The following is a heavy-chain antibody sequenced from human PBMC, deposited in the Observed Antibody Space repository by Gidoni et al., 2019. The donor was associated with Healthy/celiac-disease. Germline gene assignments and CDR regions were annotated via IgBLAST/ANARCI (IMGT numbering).Heavy chain of an antibody. V-gene: IGHV3-33*01. Sequence: QVQLVESGGGVVQPRRSLRLSCAASGFTFSSYGMHWVRQAPGKGLEWVAVIWYDGSNKYYADSVKGRFTISRDNSKNTLYLQMNSLRAEDTAVYYCARVRDGYNNYYYYYGMDVWGQGTTVTVSS. J-gene: IGHJ6*02. CDR2: IWYDGSNK. CDR1: GFTFSSYG. CDR3: ARVRDGYNNYYYYYGMDV. D-gene: IGHD5-12*01.